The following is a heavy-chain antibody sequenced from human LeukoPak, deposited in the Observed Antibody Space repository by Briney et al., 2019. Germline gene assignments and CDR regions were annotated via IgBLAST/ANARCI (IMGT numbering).Heavy chain of an antibody. D-gene: IGHD4-11*01. V-gene: IGHV3-23*01. CDR2: INGGGVNT. CDR3: AKDLYSNYGPADY. Sequence: GGSLRLSCAASGFTFSSYATSWVRQAPGKGLEWVSTINGGGVNTHYADSVGGRFTISRDNSKNTLFLQMNSLRDEDTAVYYCAKDLYSNYGPADYWGQGNLVTVSS. J-gene: IGHJ4*02. CDR1: GFTFSSYA.